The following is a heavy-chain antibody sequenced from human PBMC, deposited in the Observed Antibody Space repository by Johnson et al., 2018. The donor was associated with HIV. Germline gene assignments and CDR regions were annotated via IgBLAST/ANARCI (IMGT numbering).Heavy chain of an antibody. J-gene: IGHJ3*02. CDR1: GFTFSSYG. CDR3: ASPATQQLVPVDAFDI. V-gene: IGHV3-NL1*01. Sequence: QVQLVESGGGVVQPGGSLRLSCAASGFTFSSYGMHWVRQAPGKGLEWVAVIYSGGTPYHADSVKGRFTISRDNAKNSLYLQMNSLRAEDTAVYYCASPATQQLVPVDAFDIWGQGTMVTVSS. D-gene: IGHD6-13*01. CDR2: IYSGGTP.